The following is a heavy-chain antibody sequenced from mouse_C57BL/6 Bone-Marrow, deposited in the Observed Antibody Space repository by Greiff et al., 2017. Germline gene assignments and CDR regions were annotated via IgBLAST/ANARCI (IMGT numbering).Heavy chain of an antibody. V-gene: IGHV1-26*01. D-gene: IGHD2-10*01. Sequence: EVQLQQSGPELVKPGASVKISCKASGYTFTDYYMNWVKQSHGKSLEWIGDINPNNGGTSYNQQFKGKATLTVDKSSSTAYMELRSLTSEASAVYYCAASYSWYFDYWGQGATLPASS. CDR3: AASYSWYFDY. CDR1: GYTFTDYY. J-gene: IGHJ2*01. CDR2: INPNNGGT.